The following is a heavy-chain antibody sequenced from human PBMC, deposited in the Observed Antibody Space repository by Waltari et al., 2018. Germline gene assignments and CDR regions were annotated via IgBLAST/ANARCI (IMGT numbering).Heavy chain of an antibody. V-gene: IGHV4-34*01. Sequence: QVQLQPWGAGLLKPSETLSLTCGVSAGVLSGYYWSWIRQSPGKGLEWIAEINHSRRTNYKPSLKSRVNLSVDTPKNQFSLKLTSMTAADTAVYYCARGLLHFNFWSKSEIGKEVYFDLWGQGTLVTVSS. CDR1: AGVLSGYY. CDR2: INHSRRT. CDR3: ARGLLHFNFWSKSEIGKEVYFDL. D-gene: IGHD3-3*01. J-gene: IGHJ4*02.